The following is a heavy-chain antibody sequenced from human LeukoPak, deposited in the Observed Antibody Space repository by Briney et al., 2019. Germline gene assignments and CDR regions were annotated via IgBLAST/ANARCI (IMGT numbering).Heavy chain of an antibody. CDR1: GFMFSSYW. V-gene: IGHV3-7*03. Sequence: GGSLRLSCAASGFMFSSYWMNWVRQAPGKGLEWVANIKQGGSEKYYVDSVKGRFSISRDNAKSSLFLQMNSLRAEDTAVYYCAKDRVLWFGEDFDYWGQGTLVTVSS. J-gene: IGHJ4*02. CDR2: IKQGGSEK. D-gene: IGHD3-10*01. CDR3: AKDRVLWFGEDFDY.